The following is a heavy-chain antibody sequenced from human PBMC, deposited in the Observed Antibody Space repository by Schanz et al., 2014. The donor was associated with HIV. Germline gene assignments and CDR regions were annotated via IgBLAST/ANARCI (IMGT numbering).Heavy chain of an antibody. CDR1: GYTFTSYG. CDR3: ARTDYVSGSYYDGYFYYSMDV. CDR2: ISAYNGNT. Sequence: QVQLVQSGAEVKKPGASVKVSCKASGYTFTSYGISWVRRAPGQGLEWMGWISAYNGNTKYAQRLQGRVTMTTDTSTSTAYMELRSLRSDDTAEYFCARTDYVSGSYYDGYFYYSMDVWGQGTTVTVSS. J-gene: IGHJ6*02. D-gene: IGHD3-10*01. V-gene: IGHV1-18*01.